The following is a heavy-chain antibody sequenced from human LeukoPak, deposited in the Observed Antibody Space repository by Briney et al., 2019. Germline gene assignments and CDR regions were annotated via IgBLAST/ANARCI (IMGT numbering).Heavy chain of an antibody. CDR1: GYSFTSYW. V-gene: IGHV5-51*01. CDR2: IYPGDSDP. CDR3: ARKTYYYDSSGYYSGYYFDY. D-gene: IGHD3-22*01. Sequence: GESLKISYKGSGYSFTSYWIGWVRQMPGKGLEWMGIIYPGDSDPRYSPSFQGQVTISADKSISTAYLQWSSLKASDTAMYYCARKTYYYDSSGYYSGYYFDYWGQGTLVTVSS. J-gene: IGHJ4*02.